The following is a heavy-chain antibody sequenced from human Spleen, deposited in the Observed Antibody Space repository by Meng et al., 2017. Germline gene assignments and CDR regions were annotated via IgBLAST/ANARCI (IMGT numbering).Heavy chain of an antibody. CDR1: GYTSASYG. Sequence: QVHLLQSGPEVKKPGASVGVSCKASGYTSASYGISWFRQAPGQGLEWMGWFVSNADTYPAQKFQGRVTMTRDTHTSTDFMELRSLRFDDTAVYYCARGTPGRSYSDYWGQGTLVTVSS. CDR2: FVSNADT. V-gene: IGHV1-18*01. CDR3: ARGTPGRSYSDY. J-gene: IGHJ4*02. D-gene: IGHD3-10*01.